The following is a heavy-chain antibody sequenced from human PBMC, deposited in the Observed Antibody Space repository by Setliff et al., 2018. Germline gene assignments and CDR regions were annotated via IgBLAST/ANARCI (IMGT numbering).Heavy chain of an antibody. CDR2: IIPILGIA. CDR3: ARDPSPRYDILTGYAPMGAFDI. CDR1: GGTFSSYA. Sequence: GASVKVSCKASGGTFSSYAISWVRQAPGQGLEWMGVIIPILGIANYAQKFQGRVTITADESTSTAYMELSSLRSEDTAVYYCARDPSPRYDILTGYAPMGAFDIWGQGTMVTVS. J-gene: IGHJ3*02. V-gene: IGHV1-69*10. D-gene: IGHD3-9*01.